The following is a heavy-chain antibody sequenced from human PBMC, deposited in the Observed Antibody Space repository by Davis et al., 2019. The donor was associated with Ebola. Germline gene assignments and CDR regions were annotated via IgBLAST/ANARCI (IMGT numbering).Heavy chain of an antibody. J-gene: IGHJ4*02. CDR1: GFTFSSYE. CDR2: ISSSGSTI. D-gene: IGHD3-22*01. CDR3: ARGHRYDRYYYDSSGYSDDFDY. V-gene: IGHV3-48*03. Sequence: PGGSLRLSCAASGFTFSSYELNWVRQAPGKGLEWVSYISSSGSTIYYADSVKGRFTISRDNAKNSLYLQMNSLRAEDTAVYYCARGHRYDRYYYDSSGYSDDFDYWGQGTLVTVSS.